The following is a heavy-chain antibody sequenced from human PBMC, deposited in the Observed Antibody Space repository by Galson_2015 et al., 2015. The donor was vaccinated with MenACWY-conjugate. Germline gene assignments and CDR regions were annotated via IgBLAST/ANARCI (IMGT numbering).Heavy chain of an antibody. CDR2: IHQDGGQK. J-gene: IGHJ6*02. Sequence: SLRLSCAASGFRFTDYWMTWVRQAPGKGLEWVANIHQDGGQKYYADSVKGRFTISRDNAKNSVFLQMSSLRPEDTAVYYYVRDGDYGDNEGMDVWGQGTTVTVSS. CDR3: VRDGDYGDNEGMDV. D-gene: IGHD4-17*01. CDR1: GFRFTDYW. V-gene: IGHV3-7*03.